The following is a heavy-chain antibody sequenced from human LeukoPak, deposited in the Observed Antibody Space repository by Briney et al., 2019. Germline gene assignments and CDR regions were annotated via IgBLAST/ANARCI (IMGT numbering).Heavy chain of an antibody. CDR3: ARDSFSPTGDLYYYYYMDV. CDR1: GGSFSGFY. D-gene: IGHD7-27*01. V-gene: IGHV4-34*01. Sequence: NPSETLSLTCAVYGGSFSGFYWNWIRQPPGKGLEWIEEIDHSGSTNYNPSLKSRVTISVDRANNQFSLKLSSVTAADTAFYYCARDSFSPTGDLYYYYYMDVWGKGTTVTVSS. CDR2: IDHSGST. J-gene: IGHJ6*03.